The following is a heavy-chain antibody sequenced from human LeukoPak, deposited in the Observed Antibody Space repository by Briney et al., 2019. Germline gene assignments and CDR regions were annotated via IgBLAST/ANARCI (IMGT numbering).Heavy chain of an antibody. D-gene: IGHD6-13*01. J-gene: IGHJ4*02. Sequence: GGSLRLSCAASGLTFSGSAMHWVRQASGKGLEWLGRIRSKADSYTTAYAASVKGRFIVSRDDSKNTAYLQMNSLKTEDTAVYYCRAAADLNDYWGQGTPVTVSS. CDR1: GLTFSGSA. CDR3: RAAADLNDY. V-gene: IGHV3-73*01. CDR2: IRSKADSYTT.